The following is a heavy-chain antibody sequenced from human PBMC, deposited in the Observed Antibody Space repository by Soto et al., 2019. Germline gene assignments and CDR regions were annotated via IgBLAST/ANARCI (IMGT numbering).Heavy chain of an antibody. J-gene: IGHJ6*02. V-gene: IGHV4-59*08. CDR1: GGSISSYY. CDR2: IYYSGST. D-gene: IGHD2-2*01. Sequence: SETLSLTCTVSGGSISSYYWGWIRQPPGKGLEWIGYIYYSGSTNYNPSPKSRVTISVDTSKNQFSLKLSSVTAADTAVYYCARYGAVVVPAAIPGDYYYYYGMDVWGQGTTVTVS. CDR3: ARYGAVVVPAAIPGDYYYYYGMDV.